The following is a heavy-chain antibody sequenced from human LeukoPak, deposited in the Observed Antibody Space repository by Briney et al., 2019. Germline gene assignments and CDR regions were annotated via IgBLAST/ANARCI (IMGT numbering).Heavy chain of an antibody. CDR3: AKDRQGFGFGEQLDYYYMDV. D-gene: IGHD3-10*01. CDR1: GFTFTGYA. CDR2: ISGSGGST. Sequence: SGGSPRLSCAASGFTFTGYAMSWVRQVPGKGLEWVSVISGSGGSTYYADSVKGRFTISRDNSKNTLYLQMNSLRAEDTAVYYCAKDRQGFGFGEQLDYYYMDVWGKGTTVTVSS. J-gene: IGHJ6*03. V-gene: IGHV3-23*01.